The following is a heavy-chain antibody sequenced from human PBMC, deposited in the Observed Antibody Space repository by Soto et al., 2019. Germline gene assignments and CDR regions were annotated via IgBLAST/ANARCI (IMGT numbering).Heavy chain of an antibody. V-gene: IGHV1-69*06. CDR1: GGTFSSYS. CDR3: AREGDTREGRGVFFS. Sequence: SVKVSCKASGGTFSSYSFSWVRQAPGQGLEWMGGITPTFGTVHYAQNFRGRVTITADKSTSIVHMELSSLRSEDTAVFYCAREGDTREGRGVFFSWGQGTLVTVSS. J-gene: IGHJ5*02. CDR2: ITPTFGTV. D-gene: IGHD3-16*01.